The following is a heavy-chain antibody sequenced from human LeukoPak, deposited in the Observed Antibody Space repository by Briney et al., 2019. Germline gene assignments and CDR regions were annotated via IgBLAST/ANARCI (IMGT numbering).Heavy chain of an antibody. CDR2: IYHSGST. V-gene: IGHV4-38-2*01. J-gene: IGHJ5*02. CDR1: GYSISSGYY. Sequence: SETLSLTCAVSGYSISSGYYWGWIRQPPGKGLEWIGSIYHSGSTYYNPSLKSRFTISLDTSKNQFSLKLSSVTAADTAVYYCARTHSDFWSGYPLRFDPWGQGTLVTVSS. D-gene: IGHD3-3*01. CDR3: ARTHSDFWSGYPLRFDP.